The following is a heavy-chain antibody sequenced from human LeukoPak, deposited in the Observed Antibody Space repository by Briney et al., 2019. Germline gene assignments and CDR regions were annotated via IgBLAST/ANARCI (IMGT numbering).Heavy chain of an antibody. Sequence: SETLSLTCSVSGGSVSSGSCYWSWIRQPPGMGLEWIGSIHYSGSTNYNPSLKSRVTISVDTSKKQFSLKMNSVTAADTAVYYCARTTIVATIWDYWGQGALVTVSS. CDR3: ARTTIVATIWDY. CDR1: GGSVSSGSCY. CDR2: IHYSGST. D-gene: IGHD5-12*01. J-gene: IGHJ4*02. V-gene: IGHV4-61*01.